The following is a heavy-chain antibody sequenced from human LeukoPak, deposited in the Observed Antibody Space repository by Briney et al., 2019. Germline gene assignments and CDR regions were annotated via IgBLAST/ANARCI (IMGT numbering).Heavy chain of an antibody. J-gene: IGHJ4*02. Sequence: GGSLRLSCAASGFTFSSYAMTWVRQAPGKGLKWVSTITTGDGNTYYADSVKGRFTVSRDDSKNTLYLQMNSLRAEDTAVYYCAKDGGLWVSAHWGDSWGRGTLVTVSS. D-gene: IGHD7-27*01. CDR1: GFTFSSYA. V-gene: IGHV3-23*01. CDR3: AKDGGLWVSAHWGDS. CDR2: ITTGDGNT.